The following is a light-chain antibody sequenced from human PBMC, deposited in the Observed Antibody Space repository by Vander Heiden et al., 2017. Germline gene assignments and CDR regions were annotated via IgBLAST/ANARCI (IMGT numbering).Light chain of an antibody. CDR3: AAWDDSLNGWV. CDR1: SSNIGSNT. V-gene: IGLV1-44*01. CDR2: SNN. J-gene: IGLJ3*02. Sequence: SVLTQPPSASAPPGQRVTISCSGRSSNIGSNTVSWYKQLPGMAPKLLIHSNNQRPSGVPDRLSGSKSATSASLAISGLQSEDEADYYCAAWDDSLNGWVFGGGTKLTVL.